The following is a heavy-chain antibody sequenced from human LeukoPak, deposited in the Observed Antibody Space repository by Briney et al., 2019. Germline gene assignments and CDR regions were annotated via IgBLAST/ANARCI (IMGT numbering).Heavy chain of an antibody. D-gene: IGHD3-3*01. V-gene: IGHV3-7*01. CDR1: GFSFSFDW. CDR2: IKPDGSDK. Sequence: GGSLRLSCAASGFSFSFDWMTWVRQAPGKGLEWVANIKPDGSDKYYVDSVKGRFTISRDNAKNSLYLQMNSLRVEDTAVYYCARIYEWNFDYWGQGTLVTVSS. CDR3: ARIYEWNFDY. J-gene: IGHJ4*02.